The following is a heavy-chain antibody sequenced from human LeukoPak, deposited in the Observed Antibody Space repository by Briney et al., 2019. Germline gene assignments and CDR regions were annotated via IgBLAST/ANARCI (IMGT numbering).Heavy chain of an antibody. Sequence: GASVKVSCKASRYTFTSYGISWVRQAPGQGLEWRGWISAYNGHTNYAQKFQGRVTMTMDTSISTAYMELSRLRSDDTAVYYCARGALLWFGDRMEYYFDYWGQGTLLTVSS. J-gene: IGHJ4*02. D-gene: IGHD3-10*01. CDR1: RYTFTSYG. CDR2: ISAYNGHT. V-gene: IGHV1-18*01. CDR3: ARGALLWFGDRMEYYFDY.